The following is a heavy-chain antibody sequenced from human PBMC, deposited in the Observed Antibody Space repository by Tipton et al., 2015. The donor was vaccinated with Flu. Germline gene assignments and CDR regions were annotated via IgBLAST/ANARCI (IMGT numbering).Heavy chain of an antibody. CDR3: ARHTGDAVRGVVDY. Sequence: TLSLTCAVSGYSISSNYDWGGIRQPPGKGLAWIGTIYHSGTTYYNPSLKSRLTMSVDTSNNQFSLKLNSVTAADTAVYDCARHTGDAVRGVVDYWGQGTLVTVSS. V-gene: IGHV4-38-2*01. CDR2: IYHSGTT. D-gene: IGHD3-10*02. CDR1: GYSISSNYD. J-gene: IGHJ4*02.